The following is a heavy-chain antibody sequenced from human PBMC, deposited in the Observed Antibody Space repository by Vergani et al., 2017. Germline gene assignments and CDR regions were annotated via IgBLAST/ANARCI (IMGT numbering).Heavy chain of an antibody. J-gene: IGHJ4*02. Sequence: QVQLVESGGGVVQPGRSLRHSCAASGFTFSSYGMHWVRQAPGKGLEWVAVISYDGSNKYYADSVKGRFTISRDNSKNTLYLQMNSLRAEDTAVYYCAKGYSNYDILTDIDYWGQGTLVTVSS. CDR1: GFTFSSYG. V-gene: IGHV3-30*18. D-gene: IGHD3-9*01. CDR3: AKGYSNYDILTDIDY. CDR2: ISYDGSNK.